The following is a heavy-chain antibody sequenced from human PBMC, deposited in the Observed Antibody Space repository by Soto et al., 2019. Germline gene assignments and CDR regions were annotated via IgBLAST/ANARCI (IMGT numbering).Heavy chain of an antibody. J-gene: IGHJ6*02. CDR1: GFTFSSYW. CDR2: IYIDGSST. CDR3: ARVNSGSLTGYYYYGMDV. V-gene: IGHV3-74*01. D-gene: IGHD1-26*01. Sequence: EVQLVESGGGLVQPGGSLRLSCAASGFTFSSYWMHWVRHAPGKGLVWVSRIYIDGSSTSYVDSVKGRFTISRDNAKNTLYLQMNSLRAEDTAVYYCARVNSGSLTGYYYYGMDVWGQGTTVTVSS.